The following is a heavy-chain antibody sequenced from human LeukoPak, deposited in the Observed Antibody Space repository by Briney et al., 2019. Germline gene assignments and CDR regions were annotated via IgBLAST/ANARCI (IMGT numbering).Heavy chain of an antibody. CDR3: ARWVVGATRYYYGMDV. CDR2: IYYSGST. CDR1: GGSFSGYY. Sequence: SETLSLTCAVYGGSFSGYYWSWIRQPPGKGLEWIGYIYYSGSTNYNPSLKSRVTISVDTSKNQFSLKLSSVTAADTAVYYCARWVVGATRYYYGMDVWGQGTTVTVSS. J-gene: IGHJ6*02. V-gene: IGHV4-59*01. D-gene: IGHD1-26*01.